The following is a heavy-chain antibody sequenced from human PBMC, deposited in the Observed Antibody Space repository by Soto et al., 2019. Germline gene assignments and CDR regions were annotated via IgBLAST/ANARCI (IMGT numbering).Heavy chain of an antibody. CDR3: ASFRAGTIAARQVAHNWFDP. CDR1: GGSVSSGSYY. CDR2: SYYSGST. Sequence: QVQLQESGQGLVKPSETLSLTCTVSGGSVSSGSYYWSWIRQPPGKGLEWIGHSYYSGSTNYNPSLKSRVAISVDTSKNPFSLKLSSVTCADTAVDYWASFRAGTIAARQVAHNWFDPWGQGTLVTVSS. V-gene: IGHV4-61*01. J-gene: IGHJ5*02. D-gene: IGHD6-6*01.